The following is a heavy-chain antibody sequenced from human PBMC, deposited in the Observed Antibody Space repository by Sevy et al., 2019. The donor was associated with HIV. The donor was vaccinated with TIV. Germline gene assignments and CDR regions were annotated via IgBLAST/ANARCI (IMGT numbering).Heavy chain of an antibody. D-gene: IGHD5-18*01. CDR1: GFSFSIYW. V-gene: IGHV3-7*01. CDR2: MKQDGSEE. J-gene: IGHJ4*01. Sequence: GGSLRLSCAASGFSFSIYWMSWVRQAPGKGLEWVATMKQDGSEEDYVDSVKGRFTISRDNAKNSLFLQMSSLSAEDTAVYYCVRGGLGGYSYSLDYWGHGTLVTVSS. CDR3: VRGGLGGYSYSLDY.